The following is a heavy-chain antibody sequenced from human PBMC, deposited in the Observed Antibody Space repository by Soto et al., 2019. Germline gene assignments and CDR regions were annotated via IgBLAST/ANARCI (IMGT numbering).Heavy chain of an antibody. CDR1: GGTFSSYS. Sequence: QVQLVQSGAEVKKPGSSVKVSCTASGGTFSSYSINWVRQAPGQGLEWMGEIIPIFGTANYAQKFQGRVTLTADESTSTAYMELSSLRSEDTAVYYCARDGGSHSGGIDYWGQGTLVTVSS. CDR2: IIPIFGTA. CDR3: ARDGGSHSGGIDY. D-gene: IGHD1-26*01. V-gene: IGHV1-69*01. J-gene: IGHJ4*02.